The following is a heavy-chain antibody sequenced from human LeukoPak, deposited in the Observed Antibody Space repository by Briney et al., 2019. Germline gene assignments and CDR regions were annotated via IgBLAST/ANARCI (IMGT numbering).Heavy chain of an antibody. Sequence: GSLRLSCAASGFTFSDYNMRWIRQAPGKGLEWVSSISRSGSTKYYADSVKGRFTISRDNAKNSLFLQMNSLRAEDTAVYYCARDRKPKYGSGSYLMPNWFDPWGQGTLVTVSS. CDR2: ISRSGSTK. J-gene: IGHJ5*02. CDR1: GFTFSDYN. V-gene: IGHV3-11*01. CDR3: ARDRKPKYGSGSYLMPNWFDP. D-gene: IGHD3-10*01.